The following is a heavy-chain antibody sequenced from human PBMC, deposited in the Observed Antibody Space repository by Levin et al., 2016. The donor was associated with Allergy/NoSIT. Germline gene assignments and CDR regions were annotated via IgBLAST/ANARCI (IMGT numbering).Heavy chain of an antibody. J-gene: IGHJ3*02. V-gene: IGHV4-59*08. D-gene: IGHD3-9*01. CDR2: IYYSGST. Sequence: SETLSLTCTVSGGSISSYYWSWIRQPPGKGLEWIGYIYYSGSTNYNPSLKSRVTISVDTSKNQFSLKLSSVTAADTAVYYCASPGLYYDTPDAFDIWGQGTMVTVSS. CDR1: GGSISSYY. CDR3: ASPGLYYDTPDAFDI.